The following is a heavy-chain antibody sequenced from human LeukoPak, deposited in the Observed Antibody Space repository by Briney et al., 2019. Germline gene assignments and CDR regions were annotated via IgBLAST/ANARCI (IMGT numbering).Heavy chain of an antibody. CDR3: ARGFRDSSGYGNWFDP. J-gene: IGHJ5*02. CDR1: GGSFSGYN. D-gene: IGHD3-22*01. CDR2: INHSGST. V-gene: IGHV4-34*01. Sequence: SETLSLTCAVYGGSFSGYNWSWIRQPPGKGLEWIGEINHSGSTNYNPSLKSRVTISVDTSKNQFSLKLSSVTAADTAVYYCARGFRDSSGYGNWFDPWGQGTLVTVSS.